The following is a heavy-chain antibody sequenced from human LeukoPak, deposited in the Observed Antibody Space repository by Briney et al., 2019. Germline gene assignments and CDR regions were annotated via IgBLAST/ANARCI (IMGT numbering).Heavy chain of an antibody. CDR3: ARVIFVGVGILPSVAFDI. V-gene: IGHV1-18*01. D-gene: IGHD3-3*01. CDR1: GYTFTSYG. Sequence: ASVKVSCKASGYTFTSYGISWVRQAPGQGLEWMGWISAYNGNTNYAQKLQGRVTMTTDTSTSTAYMELRSLRSDDTAVYYCARVIFVGVGILPSVAFDIWGQGTMVTVSS. CDR2: ISAYNGNT. J-gene: IGHJ3*02.